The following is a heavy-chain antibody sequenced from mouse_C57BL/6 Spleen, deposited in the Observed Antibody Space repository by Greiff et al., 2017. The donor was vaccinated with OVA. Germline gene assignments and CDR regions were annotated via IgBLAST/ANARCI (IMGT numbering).Heavy chain of an antibody. D-gene: IGHD2-5*01. CDR1: GYSITSGYY. CDR2: ISYDGSN. Sequence: EVKLQESGPGLVKPSQSLSLTCSVTGYSITSGYYWNWIRQFPGNKLEWMGYISYDGSNNYNPSLKNRISITRDTSKNQFFLKLNSVTTEDTATYYCASTLYYSNYFYAMDYWGQGTSVTVSS. CDR3: ASTLYYSNYFYAMDY. J-gene: IGHJ4*01. V-gene: IGHV3-6*01.